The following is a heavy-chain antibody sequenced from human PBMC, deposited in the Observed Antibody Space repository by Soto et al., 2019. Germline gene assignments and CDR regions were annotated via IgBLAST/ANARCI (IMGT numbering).Heavy chain of an antibody. CDR3: AKDPDLGGYYYYYYMDV. D-gene: IGHD3-3*01. CDR2: ISGSGGST. Sequence: EVQLLESGGGLVQPGGSLRLSCAASGFTFSSYAMRWVRQAPGKGLEWVSAISGSGGSTYYADSVKGRFTISRDNSKNTLYLQMNSLRAEDTAVYYCAKDPDLGGYYYYYYMDVWGKGTTVTVSS. J-gene: IGHJ6*03. CDR1: GFTFSSYA. V-gene: IGHV3-23*01.